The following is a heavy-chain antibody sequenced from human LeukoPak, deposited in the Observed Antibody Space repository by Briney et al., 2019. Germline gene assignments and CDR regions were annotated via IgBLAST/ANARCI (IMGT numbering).Heavy chain of an antibody. CDR2: INPNSGGS. D-gene: IGHD4-17*01. CDR1: GYTFTGYY. Sequence: ASVKVSCKASGYTFTGYYMYWVRQAPGQGLEWMGWINPNSGGSNYSQKFQGRVTMTRDTSISTAYMDLSRLSSDDTAVYYCATTVTTPTAFDYWGQGTLVTVSS. J-gene: IGHJ4*02. V-gene: IGHV1-2*02. CDR3: ATTVTTPTAFDY.